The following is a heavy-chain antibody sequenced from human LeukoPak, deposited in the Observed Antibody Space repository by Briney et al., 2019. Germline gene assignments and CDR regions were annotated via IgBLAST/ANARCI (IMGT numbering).Heavy chain of an antibody. CDR1: GFTFSSYS. Sequence: PGGSPGLSCAASGFTFSSYSMNWVRQAPGVGLEWVSSISVTSNNKYYADSVKGRFTISRDNAQSSLYLQMNSLRAEDTAVYYCARTDYDILSASDYWGQGILVTVSS. V-gene: IGHV3-21*01. CDR2: ISVTSNNK. J-gene: IGHJ4*02. CDR3: ARTDYDILSASDY. D-gene: IGHD3-9*01.